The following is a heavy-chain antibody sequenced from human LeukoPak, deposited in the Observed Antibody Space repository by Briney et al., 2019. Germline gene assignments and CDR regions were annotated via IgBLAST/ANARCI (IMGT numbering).Heavy chain of an antibody. J-gene: IGHJ1*01. CDR3: ARGVSYYDSSGYKH. D-gene: IGHD3-22*01. CDR1: GGSISSYY. V-gene: IGHV4-59*01. Sequence: SETLSLTCTVSGGSISSYYWSWIRQPPGKGLEWIGYIYYSGSTNYNPSLKSRVTISADTSKNQFSLKLSSVTAADTAVYYCARGVSYYDSSGYKHWGQGTLVTVSS. CDR2: IYYSGST.